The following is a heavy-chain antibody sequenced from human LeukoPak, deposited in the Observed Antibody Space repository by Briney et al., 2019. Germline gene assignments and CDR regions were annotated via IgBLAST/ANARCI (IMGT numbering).Heavy chain of an antibody. J-gene: IGHJ3*02. V-gene: IGHV3-23*01. Sequence: PGGSLRLSCAASGFTFSSHAMTWVRQAAGEGLEWVSAISGSGDSTYYADSVEGRFTISRDNSKNTLFLQMNSLRAEDTALYYCAKSLEYGARGGAFDIWGQGTMVTVSS. CDR2: ISGSGDST. D-gene: IGHD4-17*01. CDR3: AKSLEYGARGGAFDI. CDR1: GFTFSSHA.